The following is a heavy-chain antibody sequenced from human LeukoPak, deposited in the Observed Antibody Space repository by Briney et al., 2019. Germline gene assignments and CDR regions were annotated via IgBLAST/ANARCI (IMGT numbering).Heavy chain of an antibody. V-gene: IGHV3-48*03. D-gene: IGHD7-27*01. CDR3: AKDVYLGAFDW. CDR2: ISSSGSTI. Sequence: PGGSLRLSCAASGSTFSSYEMNWVRQAPGKGLEWVSYISSSGSTINYADSVKGRFTISRDNAKNSLYLQMNSLRVEDTAVYYCAKDVYLGAFDWWGQGTLVTVSS. J-gene: IGHJ4*02. CDR1: GSTFSSYE.